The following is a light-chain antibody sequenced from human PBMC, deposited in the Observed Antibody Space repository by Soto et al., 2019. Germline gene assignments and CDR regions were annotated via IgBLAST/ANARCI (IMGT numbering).Light chain of an antibody. Sequence: EIVMTQSPATLSVSPGERATLSCRASQSVSSNLAWYQQKPGQAPRLLIYGASTRATGIPARFSGSGSGTEFTLTISSLQSEAFAVYYCQQYNNWPERTFGQGTKVEIK. CDR3: QQYNNWPERT. CDR2: GAS. J-gene: IGKJ1*01. V-gene: IGKV3-15*01. CDR1: QSVSSN.